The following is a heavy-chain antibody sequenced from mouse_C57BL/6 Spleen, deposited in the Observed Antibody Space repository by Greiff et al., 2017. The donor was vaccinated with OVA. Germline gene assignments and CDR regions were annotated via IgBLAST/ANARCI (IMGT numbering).Heavy chain of an antibody. D-gene: IGHD2-12*01. J-gene: IGHJ2*01. CDR2: ISDGGSYT. V-gene: IGHV5-4*01. Sequence: EVQVVESGGGLVKPGGSLKLSCAASGFTFSSYAMSWVRQTPEKRLEWVATISDGGSYTYYPDNVKGRFTISRDNAKNNLYLQMSHLKSEDTAMYYCARDRGQLTGTYYFDYWGQGTTLTVSS. CDR3: ARDRGQLTGTYYFDY. CDR1: GFTFSSYA.